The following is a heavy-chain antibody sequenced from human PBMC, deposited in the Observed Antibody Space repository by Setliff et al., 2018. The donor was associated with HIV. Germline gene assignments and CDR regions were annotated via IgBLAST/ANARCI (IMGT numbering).Heavy chain of an antibody. Sequence: GGSLRLSCAASGFTFSDDYMSWIRQIPGKGLEWVSYMSGSGSVLFYEDSVKGRFTISRDNAKNSLYLQMNSLRAEDTAVYYCARVMEDCINGNCYVFDYWGQGTLVTVSS. D-gene: IGHD2-15*01. CDR3: ARVMEDCINGNCYVFDY. CDR2: MSGSGSVL. J-gene: IGHJ4*02. V-gene: IGHV3-11*01. CDR1: GFTFSDDY.